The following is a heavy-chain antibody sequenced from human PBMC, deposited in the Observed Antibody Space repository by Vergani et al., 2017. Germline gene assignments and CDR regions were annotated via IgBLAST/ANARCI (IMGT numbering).Heavy chain of an antibody. V-gene: IGHV4-61*02. J-gene: IGHJ5*02. CDR2: VYPSGTT. Sequence: QVQLQESGPGLVKPPGTLSLTCSVSGVSMQSGSFYWTWSRQTAERRLGWMGRVYPSGTTNYHPSLNGRVTIFVDKSKNLLSLRLNSVTAADTAVYYCARGETRTDWFDPWGQGTLVTVSS. D-gene: IGHD3/OR15-3a*01. CDR3: ARGETRTDWFDP. CDR1: GVSMQSGSFY.